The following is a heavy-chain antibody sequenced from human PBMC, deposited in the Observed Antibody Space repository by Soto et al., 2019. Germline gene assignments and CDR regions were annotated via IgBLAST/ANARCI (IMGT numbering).Heavy chain of an antibody. CDR3: ARLAVAGPEDYYYYYGMDV. CDR1: GGSISSSSYY. V-gene: IGHV4-39*01. D-gene: IGHD6-19*01. CDR2: IYYSGST. Sequence: SETLSLTCTVSGGSISSSSYYWGWIRQPPGKGLEWIGSIYYSGSTYYNPSLKSRVTISVDTSKNQFSLKLSSVTAADTAVYYCARLAVAGPEDYYYYYGMDVWGQGTTVTVSS. J-gene: IGHJ6*02.